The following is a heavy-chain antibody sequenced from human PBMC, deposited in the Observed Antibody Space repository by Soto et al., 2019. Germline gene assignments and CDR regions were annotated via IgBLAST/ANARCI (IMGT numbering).Heavy chain of an antibody. CDR3: AVSEGSNSSGYYYEDTYFDY. D-gene: IGHD3-22*01. CDR2: IIPIFGTA. Sequence: KVSCKASGGTFSSYAISWVRQAPGQGLEWMGGIIPIFGTANYAQKFQGRVTITADESTSTAYMELSSLRSEDTAVYYCAVSEGSNSSGYYYEDTYFDYWGQGTLVTVS. CDR1: GGTFSSYA. J-gene: IGHJ4*02. V-gene: IGHV1-69*01.